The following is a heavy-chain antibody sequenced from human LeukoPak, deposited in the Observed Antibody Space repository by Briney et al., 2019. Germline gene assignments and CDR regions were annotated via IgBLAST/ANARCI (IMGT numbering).Heavy chain of an antibody. CDR1: GGTFSSYA. Sequence: SVKVSCTASGGTFSSYAISWVRQAPGQGLEWMGGIIPIFGTANYAQKFKGRVTITADESTSTAYMELSSLRSEDTAVYYCASYGSGSYYAPYYFDYWGQGTLVTVSS. V-gene: IGHV1-69*13. CDR2: IIPIFGTA. D-gene: IGHD3-10*01. CDR3: ASYGSGSYYAPYYFDY. J-gene: IGHJ4*02.